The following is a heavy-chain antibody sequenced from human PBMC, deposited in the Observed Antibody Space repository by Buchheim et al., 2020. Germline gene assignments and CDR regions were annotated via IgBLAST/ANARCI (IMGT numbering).Heavy chain of an antibody. V-gene: IGHV3-23*04. CDR3: AQELRPNDS. CDR1: EFTFRDHA. J-gene: IGHJ4*02. CDR2: IDISGTYT. Sequence: LLVESGGDLVQPGGSLRLSCAASEFTFRDHAMTWVRQAPGKGLQWVSSIDISGTYTDYADSVRGRFSTPRDNTKNTLDLQMNSLRPDDTAVYYCAQELRPNDSWGPGT.